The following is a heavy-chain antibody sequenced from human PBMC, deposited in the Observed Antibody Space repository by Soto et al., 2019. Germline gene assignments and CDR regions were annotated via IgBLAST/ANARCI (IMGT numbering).Heavy chain of an antibody. CDR3: ARPENYYYIAIDY. CDR2: IYYSGRT. D-gene: IGHD3-22*01. Sequence: SETLSLTCAVSGGSISSSSYSWSWIRQPPGKGLEWIGYIYYSGRTYYNPSLKSRVTISADTSKNQFSMRLSSVSAAATAVYHCARPENYYYIAIDYWGQGTPVTVSS. V-gene: IGHV4-30-2*03. J-gene: IGHJ4*02. CDR1: GGSISSSSYS.